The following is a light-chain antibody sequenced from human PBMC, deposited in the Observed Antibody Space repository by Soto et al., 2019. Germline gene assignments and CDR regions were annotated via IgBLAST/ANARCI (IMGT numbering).Light chain of an antibody. CDR2: KAS. Sequence: DIQMTQSPSTLSASVGDRVTITCRASQSISYWLAWYQQKPGKAPNLLIYKASSLTSGVPSRFSGSGSRTEFTLTISSLQADDFATYYCQHYNRYSWTFGQGTKVDIK. V-gene: IGKV1-5*03. CDR3: QHYNRYSWT. J-gene: IGKJ1*01. CDR1: QSISYW.